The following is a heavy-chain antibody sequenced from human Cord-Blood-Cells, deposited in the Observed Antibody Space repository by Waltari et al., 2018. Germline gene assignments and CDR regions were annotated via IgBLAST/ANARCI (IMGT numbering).Heavy chain of an antibody. CDR3: ASILRFLEWLYFDY. CDR2: IKQDGSEK. D-gene: IGHD3-3*01. CDR1: GFTFSSYW. V-gene: IGHV3-7*01. J-gene: IGHJ4*02. Sequence: EVQLVESGGGLVQPGGSLRLSCAASGFTFSSYWMSWVRQAPGKGLEWVANIKQDGSEKYYVDSVKGRFTISRDSAKNSLYLQMNSLRAEDTAVYYCASILRFLEWLYFDYWGQGTLVTVSS.